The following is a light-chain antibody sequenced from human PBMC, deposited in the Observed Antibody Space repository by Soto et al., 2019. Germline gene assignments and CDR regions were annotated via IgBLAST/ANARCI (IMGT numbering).Light chain of an antibody. CDR1: QSITGW. J-gene: IGKJ1*01. CDR3: KQYDTYFWK. CDR2: DAS. V-gene: IGKV1-5*01. Sequence: DIQMTQSPSTLSASVGDRVTITCRASQSITGWLAWYQQKPGKAPKLLIYDASSLDSGVPSRLSGGGSGTEFTLGFSCLQADDFAAYYCKQYDTYFWKLGEGTQVELK.